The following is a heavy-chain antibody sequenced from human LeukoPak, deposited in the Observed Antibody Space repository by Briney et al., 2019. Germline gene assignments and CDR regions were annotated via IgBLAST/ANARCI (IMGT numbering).Heavy chain of an antibody. CDR1: GFTFSSYW. Sequence: PGGSLRLSCAASGFTFSSYWMSWVRQAPGKGLEWVANIKQDGSEKYYVDSVKGRFTISRDNAKNSLYLQMNSLRAEDTAVYYCASLGSPSGWYSGGYYYYYGMDVWGQGTTVTVS. D-gene: IGHD6-19*01. CDR2: IKQDGSEK. J-gene: IGHJ6*02. CDR3: ASLGSPSGWYSGGYYYYYGMDV. V-gene: IGHV3-7*03.